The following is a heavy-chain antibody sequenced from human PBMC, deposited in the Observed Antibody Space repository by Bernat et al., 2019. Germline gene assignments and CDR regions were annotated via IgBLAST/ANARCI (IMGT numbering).Heavy chain of an antibody. CDR2: INPSDGRT. V-gene: IGHV1-46*01. CDR3: GKSLIQHFYYNGLDV. D-gene: IGHD5-18*01. Sequence: QVQLVQSGAEVKKPGASVKVSCKASGYTFTNYYIHWVRQAPGQGLEWMGVINPSDGRTRYAQKFQGTVSLTRDTSTSTVYMELSSLTSGETAVYYRGKSLIQHFYYNGLDVWGQGTTVTVSS. J-gene: IGHJ6*02. CDR1: GYTFTNYY.